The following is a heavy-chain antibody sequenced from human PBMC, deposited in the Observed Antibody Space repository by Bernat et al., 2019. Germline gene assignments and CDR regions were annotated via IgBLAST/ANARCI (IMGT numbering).Heavy chain of an antibody. J-gene: IGHJ4*02. CDR2: ISGNGIDT. CDR1: GFTFSSYA. CDR3: AKSATGTTFGSHY. V-gene: IGHV3-23*04. Sequence: EVQLVESGGGLVQPGGSLRLSCAASGFTFSSYAMSWVRQAPGKGLEWVSGISGNGIDTYYADSVKGRFTSSRDNSKNTMYLQLNSLRAEDTAVYYCAKSATGTTFGSHYWGQGTLVTVSS. D-gene: IGHD1-7*01.